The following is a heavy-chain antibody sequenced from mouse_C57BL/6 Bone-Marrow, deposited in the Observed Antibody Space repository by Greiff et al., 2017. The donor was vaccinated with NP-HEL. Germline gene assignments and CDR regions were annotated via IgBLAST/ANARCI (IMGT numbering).Heavy chain of an antibody. CDR1: GYTFTEYT. D-gene: IGHD1-1*01. CDR2: FYPGSGSI. CDR3: ARHGDYFGSSYGYFDV. V-gene: IGHV1-62-2*01. J-gene: IGHJ1*03. Sequence: QVQLQQSGAELVKPGASVKLSCKASGYTFTEYTIHWVKQRSGQGLEWIGWFYPGSGSIKYNEKFKDKATLTADKSSSTGYMDLSRLTSDDSAVYFCARHGDYFGSSYGYFDVWGTGTTVTVSS.